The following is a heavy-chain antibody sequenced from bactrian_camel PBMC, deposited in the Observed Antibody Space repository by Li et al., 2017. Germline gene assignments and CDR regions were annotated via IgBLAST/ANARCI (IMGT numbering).Heavy chain of an antibody. V-gene: IGHV3S1*01. D-gene: IGHD5*01. J-gene: IGHJ5*01. CDR3: VRDLGTTGWYFDN. CDR1: GFTFSSYW. CDR2: INAAGSST. Sequence: HVQLVESGGGLVQPGGSLRLSCAASGFTFSSYWMYWVRQDPGKGLEWVSTINAAGSSTYYAESVKGRFTISRDNAKNTVYLQMNSVKPEDTAVYYCVRDLGTTGWYFDNWGQG.